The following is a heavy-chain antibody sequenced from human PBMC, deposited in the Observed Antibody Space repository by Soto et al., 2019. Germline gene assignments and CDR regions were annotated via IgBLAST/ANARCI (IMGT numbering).Heavy chain of an antibody. D-gene: IGHD2-8*02. CDR3: ARHEGWTGPDQ. V-gene: IGHV4-4*02. Sequence: SETLSLTCAVSGASIGSGGWWSWVRQPPGKGLEWIAEIFHDGNTNYSPSLKSRVTISVDKSQNQFSLNVYSVTAADTAVYYCARHEGWTGPDQWGQGTLVT. CDR2: IFHDGNT. J-gene: IGHJ5*02. CDR1: GASIGSGGW.